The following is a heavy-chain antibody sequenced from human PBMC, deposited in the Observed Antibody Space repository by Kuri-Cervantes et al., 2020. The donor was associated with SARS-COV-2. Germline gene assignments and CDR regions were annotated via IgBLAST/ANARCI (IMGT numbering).Heavy chain of an antibody. CDR2: IYYSGST. J-gene: IGHJ4*02. V-gene: IGHV4-59*11. Sequence: SETLSLTCTVSGGSISGHYWSWVRQPPGKGLEWIGYIYYSGSTNYNPSLKSRVTISVDTSKNQFSLKLSSVTAADTAVYYCARVGEWTTVTSYYFDYWGQGTLVTVSS. CDR1: GGSISGHY. D-gene: IGHD4-17*01. CDR3: ARVGEWTTVTSYYFDY.